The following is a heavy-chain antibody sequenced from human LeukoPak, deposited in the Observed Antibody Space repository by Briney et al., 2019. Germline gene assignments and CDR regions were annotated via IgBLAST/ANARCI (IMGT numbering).Heavy chain of an antibody. D-gene: IGHD3-22*01. CDR2: INPNSGGT. CDR3: ARGVQYYYDSSGYFPFDY. CDR1: GYTFTGYY. Sequence: ASVKVSCKASGYTFTGYYMHWVRQAPGQGLGWMGWINPNSGGTNYAQKFQGWVTMTRDTSISTAYMELSRLRSDDTAVYYCARGVQYYYDSSGYFPFDYWGQGTLVTVSS. J-gene: IGHJ4*02. V-gene: IGHV1-2*04.